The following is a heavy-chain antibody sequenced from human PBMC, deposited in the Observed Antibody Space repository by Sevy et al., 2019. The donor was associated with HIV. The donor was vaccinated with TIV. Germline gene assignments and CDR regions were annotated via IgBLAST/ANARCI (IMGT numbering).Heavy chain of an antibody. CDR2: ISYDGSNK. CDR3: AKGVQLQRSAYYFDY. J-gene: IGHJ4*02. V-gene: IGHV3-30*18. Sequence: GGSLRLSCAASGFTFSSYGMHWVRQAPGKGLEWLAVISYDGSNKYYADSVKGRFTISRDNSKNTLYLQMNSLRAEDTAVYYCAKGVQLQRSAYYFDYWGQGTLVTVSS. D-gene: IGHD2-2*01. CDR1: GFTFSSYG.